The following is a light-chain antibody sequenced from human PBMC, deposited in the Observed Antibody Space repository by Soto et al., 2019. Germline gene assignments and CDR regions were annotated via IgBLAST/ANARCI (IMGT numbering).Light chain of an antibody. CDR3: SSYAGNNVV. Sequence: QSVLTQPPSASGSPGQSVTISCTGTSSDVGGYNCVSWYQQHPGKAPKLIIYEVSKRPSGVPDRFSGSKSGNTASLTVSGLQAEDEADYYCSSYAGNNVVFGGGTQLTVL. CDR2: EVS. CDR1: SSDVGGYNC. J-gene: IGLJ2*01. V-gene: IGLV2-8*01.